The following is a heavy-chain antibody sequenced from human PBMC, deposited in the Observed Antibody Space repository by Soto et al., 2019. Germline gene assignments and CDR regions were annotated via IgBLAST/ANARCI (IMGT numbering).Heavy chain of an antibody. Sequence: QVQLVESGEGVVQPGRSLRLSCAASGFTFSSYGMHWVRQAPGKGLEWVAVIWYDGSNKYYADSVKGRFTISRDNSKNTLYLQMNSLRAEDTAVYYCAREWELLDYGMDVWGQGTTVTVSS. D-gene: IGHD1-26*01. CDR1: GFTFSSYG. CDR3: AREWELLDYGMDV. J-gene: IGHJ6*02. V-gene: IGHV3-33*01. CDR2: IWYDGSNK.